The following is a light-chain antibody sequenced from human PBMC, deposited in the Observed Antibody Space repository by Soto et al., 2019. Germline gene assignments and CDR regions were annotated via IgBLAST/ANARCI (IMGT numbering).Light chain of an antibody. CDR3: QQYNTWPPIT. CDR2: GAS. Sequence: EIVMTQSPATLSVSPGERATLSCRASQSVSSNLAWYQQKTGQAPRLLIFGASTRATGIPARFSGSGSGTEFTLTISSLQSEDFAVYYCQQYNTWPPITFGPGTRLDIK. CDR1: QSVSSN. V-gene: IGKV3-15*01. J-gene: IGKJ5*01.